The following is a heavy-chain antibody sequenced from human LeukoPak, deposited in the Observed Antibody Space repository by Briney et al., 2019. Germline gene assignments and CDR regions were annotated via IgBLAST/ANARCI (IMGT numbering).Heavy chain of an antibody. Sequence: GRSLRLSCAASGFTFSSYGMHWVRQAPGKGLEWVAVISYDGSNKYYADSVKGRFTISRDNAKNLLYLQMNSLRAEDTAIYYCARENSGIAATDIIDYWGQGTLVTVSS. V-gene: IGHV3-30*03. CDR2: ISYDGSNK. CDR1: GFTFSSYG. D-gene: IGHD6-13*01. CDR3: ARENSGIAATDIIDY. J-gene: IGHJ4*02.